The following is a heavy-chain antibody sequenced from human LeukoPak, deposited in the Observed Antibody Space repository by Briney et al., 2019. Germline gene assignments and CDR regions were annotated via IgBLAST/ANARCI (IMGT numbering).Heavy chain of an antibody. J-gene: IGHJ5*02. D-gene: IGHD3-3*01. V-gene: IGHV1-18*01. CDR2: ISAYNGNT. CDR3: AIGLDFWSGFRPSDP. CDR1: GYTFTSYG. Sequence: GASVKVSCKASGYTFTSYGISWVRQAPGQGLEWMGWISAYNGNTNYAQKLQGRVTMTTDTSTSTAYMELRSLRSDDTAVYYCAIGLDFWSGFRPSDPWGQGTLVTVSS.